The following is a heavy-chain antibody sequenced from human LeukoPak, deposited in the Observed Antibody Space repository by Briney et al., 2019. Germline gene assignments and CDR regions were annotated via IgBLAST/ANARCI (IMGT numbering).Heavy chain of an antibody. CDR2: ISGSGGST. CDR3: AKRIFGYSSGWYDY. V-gene: IGHV3-23*01. CDR1: GFTFSSYA. D-gene: IGHD6-19*01. J-gene: IGHJ4*02. Sequence: GGSLRLSCAASGFTFSSYAMSWVRQAPGKGLEWVSAISGSGGSTYYADSVKGRFAISGDNSKNTLYLQMNSLRAEDTAVYYCAKRIFGYSSGWYDYWGQGTLVTVST.